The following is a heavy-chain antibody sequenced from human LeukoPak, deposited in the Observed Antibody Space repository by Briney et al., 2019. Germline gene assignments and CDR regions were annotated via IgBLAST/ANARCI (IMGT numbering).Heavy chain of an antibody. V-gene: IGHV3-23*01. CDR3: AKGGIRYFDKFDY. Sequence: PGGSLRLSCAASGFTFSSYAMHWVRQAPGKGLEWVSAISGSGGSTYYADSVKGRFTISRDNSKNTLYLQMNSLRAEDTAVYYCAKGGIRYFDKFDYWGQGTLVTVSS. J-gene: IGHJ4*02. CDR1: GFTFSSYA. D-gene: IGHD3-9*01. CDR2: ISGSGGST.